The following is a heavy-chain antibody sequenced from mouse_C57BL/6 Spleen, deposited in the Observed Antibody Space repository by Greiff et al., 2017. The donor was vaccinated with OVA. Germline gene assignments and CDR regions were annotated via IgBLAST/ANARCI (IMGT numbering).Heavy chain of an antibody. V-gene: IGHV5-4*01. Sequence: EVQLVESGGGLVKPGGSLTLSCAASGFTFSSYAMSWVRQTPETRLEWVANISDGGSYPYYPDNVKGRFTISRDKAKNNLYLQMSHLKSEDTAMYYCASRGDYYGTFAYWGQGTLVTVSA. CDR1: GFTFSSYA. J-gene: IGHJ3*01. CDR3: ASRGDYYGTFAY. CDR2: ISDGGSYP. D-gene: IGHD1-1*01.